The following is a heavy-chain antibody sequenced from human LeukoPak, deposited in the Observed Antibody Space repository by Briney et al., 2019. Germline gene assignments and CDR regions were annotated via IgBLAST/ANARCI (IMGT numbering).Heavy chain of an antibody. CDR2: IYYSGST. J-gene: IGHJ6*02. Sequence: PSQTLSLTCTVSGGSISSGGYYWSWIRQHPGKSLEWIGYIYYSGSTYYNPSLKSRVTISVDTSKNQFSLKLSSVTAADTAVYYCARDRVAAAGYGMDVWGQGTTVTVSS. D-gene: IGHD6-13*01. V-gene: IGHV4-31*03. CDR3: ARDRVAAAGYGMDV. CDR1: GGSISSGGYY.